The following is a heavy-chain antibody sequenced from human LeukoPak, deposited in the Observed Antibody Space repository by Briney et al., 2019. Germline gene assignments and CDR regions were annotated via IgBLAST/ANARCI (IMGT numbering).Heavy chain of an antibody. CDR3: ARARSSSSWYSGY. Sequence: GGSLRLSCAASGFTFSSYTMNWVRQAPGKGLEWVSCISPSSSSIYFADSVKGRFTISRDNAKNSLYLQMNSLRAEDTAVYYCARARSSSSWYSGYWGQGTLVTVSS. CDR2: ISPSSSSI. D-gene: IGHD6-13*01. J-gene: IGHJ4*02. V-gene: IGHV3-21*01. CDR1: GFTFSSYT.